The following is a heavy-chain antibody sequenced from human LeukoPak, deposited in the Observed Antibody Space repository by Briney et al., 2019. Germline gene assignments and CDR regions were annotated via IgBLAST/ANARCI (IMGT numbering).Heavy chain of an antibody. CDR2: ITTYNGNT. CDR3: ARGYYYGDYVGDFDY. CDR1: GYTFTSYP. D-gene: IGHD4-17*01. Sequence: ASVKVSCKASGYTFTSYPISWVRQAPGQGLEWMGWITTYNGNTKYAQKLQGRVTMTTDTSTSTVYMDLRGLRSDDTAVDYCARGYYYGDYVGDFDYWGQGTLVTVSS. V-gene: IGHV1-18*01. J-gene: IGHJ4*02.